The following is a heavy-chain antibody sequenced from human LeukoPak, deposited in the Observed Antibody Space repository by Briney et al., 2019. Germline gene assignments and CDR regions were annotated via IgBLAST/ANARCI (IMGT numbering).Heavy chain of an antibody. Sequence: PSETLSLTCTVSGGSISSGGYYWSWIRQHPGKGLEWIGYIYYSGSAYYNPSLKSRVTISVDTSKNQFSLKLSSVTAADTAVYYCARCVSNYDILTGYYRANWFDPWGQGTLVTVSS. CDR1: GGSISSGGYY. CDR3: ARCVSNYDILTGYYRANWFDP. J-gene: IGHJ5*02. D-gene: IGHD3-9*01. CDR2: IYYSGSA. V-gene: IGHV4-31*03.